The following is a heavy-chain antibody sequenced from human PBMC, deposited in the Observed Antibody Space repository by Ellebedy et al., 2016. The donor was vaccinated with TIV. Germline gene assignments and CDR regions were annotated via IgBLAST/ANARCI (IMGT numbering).Heavy chain of an antibody. J-gene: IGHJ4*02. CDR3: AKGTSSGFNYDRVGFEY. V-gene: IGHV3-23*01. D-gene: IGHD3-22*01. CDR1: GFTFSSFA. CDR2: MSAGGDNT. Sequence: GESLKISCAASGFTFSSFAIHWVRQAPGKGLEWLSVMSAGGDNTYHADSVKGRFTISRDNAKNTLYLQMDRLRAEDTAVYYCAKGTSSGFNYDRVGFEYWGQGALVTVSP.